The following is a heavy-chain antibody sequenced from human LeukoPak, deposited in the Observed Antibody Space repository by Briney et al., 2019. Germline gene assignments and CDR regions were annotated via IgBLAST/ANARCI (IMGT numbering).Heavy chain of an antibody. Sequence: GSLRLSCAASGFSFSSYAMHWVRQAPGKGLEGVAAISFDGSNEYYVDSVKGRFTISRDNSKNTLYLQLKSLRSEDTATYYCARNPSDPRYSFFFYWGQGTLVTVSS. D-gene: IGHD5-18*01. V-gene: IGHV3-30*04. CDR2: ISFDGSNE. J-gene: IGHJ4*02. CDR3: ARNPSDPRYSFFFY. CDR1: GFSFSSYA.